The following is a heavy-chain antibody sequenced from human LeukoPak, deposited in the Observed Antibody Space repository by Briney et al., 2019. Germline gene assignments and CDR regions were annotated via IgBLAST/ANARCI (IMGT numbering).Heavy chain of an antibody. J-gene: IGHJ4*02. D-gene: IGHD3-3*01. Sequence: GGSLRLSCAASGFTFSSYSMNWVRQAPGKGLEWVSSISSSSYIYYADSVKGRCTISRDNAKNSLYLQMNSLRAEDTAVYYCARGAHDFWSGYSKGYFDYWGQGTLVTVSS. V-gene: IGHV3-21*01. CDR3: ARGAHDFWSGYSKGYFDY. CDR1: GFTFSSYS. CDR2: ISSSSYI.